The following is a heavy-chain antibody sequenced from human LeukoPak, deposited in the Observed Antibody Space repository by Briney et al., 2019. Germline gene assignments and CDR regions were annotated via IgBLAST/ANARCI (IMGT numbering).Heavy chain of an antibody. J-gene: IGHJ4*02. Sequence: GGSLRLSCAASGFPFSSFGMHWVRQAPGKGLEWVAVISYDGSNKYYADSVKGRFTISRDNSKNTLYLQMNSLRAEDTAVYYCAKETVTLTPYYFDYWGQGTLVTVSS. CDR2: ISYDGSNK. CDR3: AKETVTLTPYYFDY. D-gene: IGHD4-17*01. CDR1: GFPFSSFG. V-gene: IGHV3-30*12.